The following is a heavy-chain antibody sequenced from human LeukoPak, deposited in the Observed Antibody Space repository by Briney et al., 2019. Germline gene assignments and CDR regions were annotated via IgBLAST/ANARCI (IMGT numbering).Heavy chain of an antibody. CDR3: ARGPPNPGFVVVPAAMLYLDY. CDR1: GYTLTELS. D-gene: IGHD2-2*01. CDR2: FDPEDGET. Sequence: GASVKVSCKVSGYTLTELSMHWVRQAPGKGLEWMGGFDPEDGETIYAQKFQGRVTITADESTSTAYMELSSLRSEDTAVYYCARGPPNPGFVVVPAAMLYLDYWGQGTLVTVSS. V-gene: IGHV1-24*01. J-gene: IGHJ4*02.